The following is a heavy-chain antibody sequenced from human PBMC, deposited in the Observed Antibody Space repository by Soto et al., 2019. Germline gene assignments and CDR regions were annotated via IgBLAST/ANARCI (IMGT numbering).Heavy chain of an antibody. CDR1: GGSVNSGGYS. D-gene: IGHD2-8*01. CDR3: TRGVLA. Sequence: QVQLQESGSRLVRPSQTLSLTCSVSGGSVNSGGYSWSWIRQPPGKGLEWIGFISPSGSPAYNPSFKSRVTISVDRSNNQISLEISSVTAADTAVYYCTRGVLAWGPGTLVTVSS. CDR2: ISPSGSP. V-gene: IGHV4-30-2*01. J-gene: IGHJ5*02.